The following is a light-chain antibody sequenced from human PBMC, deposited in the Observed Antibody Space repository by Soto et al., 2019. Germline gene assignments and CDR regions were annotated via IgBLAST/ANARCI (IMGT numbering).Light chain of an antibody. J-gene: IGKJ2*01. CDR3: QQYYSTPPYT. V-gene: IGKV4-1*01. CDR2: WAS. CDR1: QSVLYSSNNKNY. Sequence: IVMTQSPDSLAVSLGERATINCKSSQSVLYSSNNKNYXAWYRQKPGQPPKLLIYWASIRESGVPDRISGSGSGTDFTLTISSLQAEDVAIYYCQQYYSTPPYTFGQGTKLEIK.